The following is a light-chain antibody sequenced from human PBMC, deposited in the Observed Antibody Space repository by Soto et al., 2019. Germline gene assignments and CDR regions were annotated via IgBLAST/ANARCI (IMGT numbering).Light chain of an antibody. CDR2: EAY. CDR3: CSYARNRVV. Sequence: QSVLTQPASVSGSPGQSITISCTGTSSDVATYNLVSWYQQHPGKAPKLMIYEAYKRPSGVSDRFFGSKSDNTASLTISGLQAEDEADYYCCSYARNRVVFGGGTKVTVL. CDR1: SSDVATYNL. J-gene: IGLJ2*01. V-gene: IGLV2-23*01.